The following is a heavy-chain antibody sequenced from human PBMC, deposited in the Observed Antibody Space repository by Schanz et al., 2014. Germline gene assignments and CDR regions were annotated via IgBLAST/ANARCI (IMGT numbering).Heavy chain of an antibody. CDR1: GFTFSDYY. J-gene: IGHJ4*02. D-gene: IGHD3-3*02. Sequence: QVQLVESGGGLVKPGGSLRLSCAASGFTFSDYYMSWIRQAPGKGLEWVSYISGSSSTKYYADSVKGRFTISRDNGKKSLYLQMNSLRVEDSGVYFCAQTRGTFMVPIDNWGQGTLXAVSS. V-gene: IGHV3-11*04. CDR2: ISGSSSTK. CDR3: AQTRGTFMVPIDN.